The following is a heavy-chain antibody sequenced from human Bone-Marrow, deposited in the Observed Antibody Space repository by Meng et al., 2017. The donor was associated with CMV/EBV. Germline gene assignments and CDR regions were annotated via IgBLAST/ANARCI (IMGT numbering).Heavy chain of an antibody. D-gene: IGHD3-22*01. CDR2: IYPGDSAT. V-gene: IGHV5-51*01. Sequence: GESLKISCKGSGYSFTSYWIGWVRQMPGKGLEWMGIIYPGDSATRYSPSFQGQVTISADKSISTAYLQWSSLKPSDTAMYYCARLPRNYLDSNAFQARGDYWGQGTLVTVSS. CDR1: GYSFTSYW. CDR3: ARLPRNYLDSNAFQARGDY. J-gene: IGHJ4*01.